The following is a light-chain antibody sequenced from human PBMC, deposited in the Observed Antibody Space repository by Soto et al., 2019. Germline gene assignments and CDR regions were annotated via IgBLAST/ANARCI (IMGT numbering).Light chain of an antibody. J-gene: IGKJ5*01. CDR3: QQYNSYST. V-gene: IGKV3-11*01. Sequence: EIVLTQSPATLSLSPGDRATLSCRASQSISSHLAWYQQRPGQVVRLLIYGASSRATGIPDRFSGSGSGTDFTLTISSLQPDDFATYYCQQYNSYSTFGQGTRLEIK. CDR1: QSISSH. CDR2: GAS.